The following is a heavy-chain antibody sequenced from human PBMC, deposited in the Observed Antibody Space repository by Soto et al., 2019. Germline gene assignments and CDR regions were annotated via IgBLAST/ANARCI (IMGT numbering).Heavy chain of an antibody. D-gene: IGHD6-13*01. Sequence: GGSLRLSCAASGFTFSGSAMHWVRQASGKGLEWVGRIRSKANSYATAYAASVKGRFTISRDDSKNTAYLQMNSLKTEDTAVYYCTSAGRGIAAAGTGGNWFDPWGQGTLVTVSS. V-gene: IGHV3-73*01. J-gene: IGHJ5*02. CDR3: TSAGRGIAAAGTGGNWFDP. CDR1: GFTFSGSA. CDR2: IRSKANSYAT.